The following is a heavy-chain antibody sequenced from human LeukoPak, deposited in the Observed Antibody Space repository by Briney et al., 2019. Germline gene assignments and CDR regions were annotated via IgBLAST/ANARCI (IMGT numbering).Heavy chain of an antibody. D-gene: IGHD6-19*01. J-gene: IGHJ4*02. Sequence: GESLKISCKASGYSFTSYWIAWVRQMPGKGLEWMGIIYPGDSDTRYSPSFQGQVTISADKSISTAYLQWSSLKASDTAMYYCARHTQVGGWTFDYWGQGTLVTVSS. CDR1: GYSFTSYW. CDR2: IYPGDSDT. CDR3: ARHTQVGGWTFDY. V-gene: IGHV5-51*01.